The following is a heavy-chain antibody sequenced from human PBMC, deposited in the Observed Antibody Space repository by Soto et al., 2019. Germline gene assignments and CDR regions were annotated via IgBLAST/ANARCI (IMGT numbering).Heavy chain of an antibody. CDR1: GFSVKNYA. V-gene: IGHV3-23*01. J-gene: IGHJ4*02. Sequence: EVQLLESGGGLVQPRGSLRLSCAASGFSVKNYAMSWVRQAPGKGLEWVSSISGGEKRTFYADSVRGRFTIARDTSKNTLNLEMNSLRVEDTAVYYCARIPYDNSGTIFDYWGQGTLVTVSS. CDR2: ISGGEKRT. CDR3: ARIPYDNSGTIFDY. D-gene: IGHD3-22*01.